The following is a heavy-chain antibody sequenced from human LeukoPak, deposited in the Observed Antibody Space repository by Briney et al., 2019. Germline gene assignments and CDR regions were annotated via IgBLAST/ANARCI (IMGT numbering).Heavy chain of an antibody. J-gene: IGHJ6*02. Sequence: ASVKVSCKASGYTFTDYYMHWVRQAPGQGLEWMGWINPNSGGTNYAQKFQGRVTMTRDTSISTAYMELSSLRSDDTAVYSCARNGDSGTGYCGMDVWGQGTTVTVSS. CDR3: ARNGDSGTGYCGMDV. V-gene: IGHV1-2*02. CDR2: INPNSGGT. CDR1: GYTFTDYY. D-gene: IGHD4-17*01.